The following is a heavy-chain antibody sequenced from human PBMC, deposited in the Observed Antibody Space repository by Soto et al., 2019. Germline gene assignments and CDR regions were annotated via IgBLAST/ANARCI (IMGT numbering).Heavy chain of an antibody. CDR3: ARGGYSSGYHY. J-gene: IGHJ4*02. CDR1: GYTFTSFD. Sequence: QVQLLQSGTEVTEPGASVKVSCKASGYTFTSFDISCVRQAPGQGLAWVGWTTASNTHTNYAPKLQGRVTMTTDTSTTTAYMEVRSLISDDTAIYYCARGGYSSGYHYWGQGTLVTVSS. V-gene: IGHV1-18*04. D-gene: IGHD3-22*01. CDR2: TTASNTHT.